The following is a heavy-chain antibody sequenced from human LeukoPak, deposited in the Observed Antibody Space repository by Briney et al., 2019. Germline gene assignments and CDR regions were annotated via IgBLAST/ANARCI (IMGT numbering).Heavy chain of an antibody. CDR2: INPSGGTT. Sequence: ASVKVSCQASGYTFINYYMHWVRQAPAQGLAWMGMINPSGGTTSYAQKFQGRVTMTRDMSTSTVFLELNSLRSEDTAVYYCASGDYGVPFDYWGPGTLVTVSS. V-gene: IGHV1-46*01. CDR1: GYTFINYY. J-gene: IGHJ4*02. D-gene: IGHD4-17*01. CDR3: ASGDYGVPFDY.